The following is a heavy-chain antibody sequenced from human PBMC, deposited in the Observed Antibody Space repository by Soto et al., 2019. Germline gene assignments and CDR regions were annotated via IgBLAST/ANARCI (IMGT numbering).Heavy chain of an antibody. CDR2: ISMTNSYV. CDR1: GFTFSRYG. V-gene: IGHV3-21*01. J-gene: IGHJ5*01. Sequence: EVQLVEYGGGLVKPGGSLRLSCAASGFTFSRYGMSWVRQAPGKGLEWVASISMTNSYVYYADSVKGRFSISRDNAKKILYLEMYDLRNEDTAVYYCARDPSEGRVCNWFECWGQVTLVTDSS. D-gene: IGHD2-8*01. CDR3: ARDPSEGRVCNWFEC.